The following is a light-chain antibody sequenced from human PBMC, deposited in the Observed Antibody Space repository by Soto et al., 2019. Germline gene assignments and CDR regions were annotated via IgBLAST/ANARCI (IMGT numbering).Light chain of an antibody. Sequence: EIVLTQSPGTLSLSPWERATLSCRAIQSVSTSYVAWYQQKRGQAPRLLIYDASTRATGIPARFSGSGSGTEFNLTISSLQSEDFAIYYCRHYNNWPPETFGQGTKVDIK. CDR2: DAS. CDR1: QSVSTS. V-gene: IGKV3-15*01. J-gene: IGKJ1*01. CDR3: RHYNNWPPET.